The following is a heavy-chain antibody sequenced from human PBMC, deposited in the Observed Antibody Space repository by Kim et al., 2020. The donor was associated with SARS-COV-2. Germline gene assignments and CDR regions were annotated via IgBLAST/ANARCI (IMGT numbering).Heavy chain of an antibody. CDR3: ARTLTGTTESFEY. CDR2: K. V-gene: IGHV3-7*03. Sequence: KYYGETVRGRFTCSRDGANMYLQMNSLRAEDTAVYYCARTLTGTTESFEYWGRGTLVTVSS. D-gene: IGHD3-9*01. J-gene: IGHJ1*01.